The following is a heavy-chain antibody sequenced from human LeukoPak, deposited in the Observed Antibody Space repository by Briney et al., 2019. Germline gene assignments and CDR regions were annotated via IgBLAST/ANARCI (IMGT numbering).Heavy chain of an antibody. D-gene: IGHD4-23*01. CDR3: ARDFNSGGAFDI. V-gene: IGHV3-48*03. J-gene: IGHJ3*02. CDR1: GFTFSSYE. CDR2: IGNSGNTI. Sequence: GGSLRLSCAASGFTFSSYEMNWVRQAPGKGLEWVSYIGNSGNTIYYADSVKGRFTIARDNAKNSLYLQMNSLRAEDTAVYYCARDFNSGGAFDIWGQGTMVTVSS.